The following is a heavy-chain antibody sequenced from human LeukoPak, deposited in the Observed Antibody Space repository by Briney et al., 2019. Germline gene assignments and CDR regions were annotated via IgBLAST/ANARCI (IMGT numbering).Heavy chain of an antibody. V-gene: IGHV3-74*01. Sequence: GGSLRLSCAASGFTVSTNYMSWVRQAPGKGLVWVSRINSDGSSTSYADSVKGRFTISRDNAKNTLYLQMNSLRAEDTAVYYCARDTYRNYYGSGSYYNNWFDPWGQGTLVTVSS. CDR1: GFTVSTNY. J-gene: IGHJ5*02. CDR2: INSDGSST. D-gene: IGHD3-10*01. CDR3: ARDTYRNYYGSGSYYNNWFDP.